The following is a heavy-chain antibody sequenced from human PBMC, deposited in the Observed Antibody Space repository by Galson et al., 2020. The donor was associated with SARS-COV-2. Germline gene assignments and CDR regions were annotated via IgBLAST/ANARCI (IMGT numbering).Heavy chain of an antibody. V-gene: IGHV1-69*13. CDR1: GGTFSSYA. CDR2: IIPIFGTA. Sequence: SVKVSCKASGGTFSSYAISWVRQAPGQGLEWMGGIIPIFGTANYAQKFQGRVTITADESTSTAYMELSSLRSEDTAVYYCARDGTLSMGLRQIYYYYYMDVWGKGTTVTVSS. D-gene: IGHD1-1*01. CDR3: ARDGTLSMGLRQIYYYYYMDV. J-gene: IGHJ6*03.